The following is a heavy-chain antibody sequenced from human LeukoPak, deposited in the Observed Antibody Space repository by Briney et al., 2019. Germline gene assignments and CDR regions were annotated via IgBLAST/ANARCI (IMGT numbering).Heavy chain of an antibody. J-gene: IGHJ4*02. CDR1: GFTVSSNY. CDR2: IYGSGNT. V-gene: IGHV3-66*01. D-gene: IGHD3-3*01. CDR3: ARDSRFGSE. Sequence: PGGSLRLSCAASGFTVSSNYMTWVRQAPGKGLEWVSVIYGSGNTYYADSVKGRFTISRDDSKNTLYLQMNSLRVEDTAVYYCARDSRFGSEWGQGTLVTVSS.